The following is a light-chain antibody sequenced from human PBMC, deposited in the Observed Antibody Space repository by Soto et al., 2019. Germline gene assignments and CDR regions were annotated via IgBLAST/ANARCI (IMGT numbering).Light chain of an antibody. CDR3: SSYTSNTTPSV. CDR2: DVT. Sequence: QSVLTQPASVSGSPGQSIAISCTGTSSDVGAYNYVSWYQQHPGKVPKLVIYDVTNRPSGVSDRFSGSKSGNTASLTISGLQAEDEADYYCSSYTSNTTPSVFGTGTKVTVL. CDR1: SSDVGAYNY. J-gene: IGLJ1*01. V-gene: IGLV2-14*01.